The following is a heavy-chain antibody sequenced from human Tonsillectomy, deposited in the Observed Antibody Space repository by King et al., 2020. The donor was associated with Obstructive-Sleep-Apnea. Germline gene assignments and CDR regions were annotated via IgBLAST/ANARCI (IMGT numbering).Heavy chain of an antibody. CDR3: ARDPSPPTRMYSGTYYPVPDDGFDI. V-gene: IGHV1-18*01. CDR2: VSGYNDNT. CDR1: GYIFTSYG. Sequence: VQLVESGAEVKKPGASVKVSCKASGYIFTSYGISWVRQAPGQGLEWMGWVSGYNDNTNYAQKLQGRVTMTTDTSTSTGYMELRSLRSDDTALYYCARDPSPPTRMYSGTYYPVPDDGFDIWGQGTMVTVSS. D-gene: IGHD1-26*01. J-gene: IGHJ3*02.